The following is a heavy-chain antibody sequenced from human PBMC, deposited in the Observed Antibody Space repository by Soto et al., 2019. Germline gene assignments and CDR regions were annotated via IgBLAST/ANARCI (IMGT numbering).Heavy chain of an antibody. CDR1: GGSVTSSTSS. CDR2: IFYGHGT. Sequence: QVQLQESGPGLVNPSETLSLTCTVSGGSVTSSTSSWAWVRQPPGKGLHWIGTIFYGHGTYYNPSLESRFTISLDTSKIQFSLELTSVTAADTVVYYCARQPTGYPNWFDAWGRGILVIVSS. V-gene: IGHV4-39*01. J-gene: IGHJ5*02. CDR3: ARQPTGYPNWFDA. D-gene: IGHD3-9*01.